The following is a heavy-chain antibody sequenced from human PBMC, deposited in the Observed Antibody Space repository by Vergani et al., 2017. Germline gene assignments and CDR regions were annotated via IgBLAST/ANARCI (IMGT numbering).Heavy chain of an antibody. J-gene: IGHJ6*02. Sequence: EVQLVQSGAEVKKPGESLKISCKGSGYSFTSYWIGWVRQMPGKGLEWMGIIYPGDSDTRYSPSFQGQVTISADKSSSTAYLQWSSLKASDTAMYYCASSIAAAGTYYGMDVWGQGTTVTVA. D-gene: IGHD6-13*01. V-gene: IGHV5-51*03. CDR3: ASSIAAAGTYYGMDV. CDR2: IYPGDSDT. CDR1: GYSFTSYW.